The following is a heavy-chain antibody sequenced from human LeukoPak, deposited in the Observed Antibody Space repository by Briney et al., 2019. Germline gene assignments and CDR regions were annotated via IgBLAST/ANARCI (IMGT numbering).Heavy chain of an antibody. CDR1: GYSISSGYY. CDR2: IYHSGST. V-gene: IGHV4-38-2*02. J-gene: IGHJ4*02. Sequence: PSETLSLTCTVSGYSISSGYYWGWIRQPPGKGLEWIGSIYHSGSTYYNPSLKSRVTISVDTSKNQFSLKLSSVTAADTAVYYCARGASSGYYYGYWGQGTLVTVSS. CDR3: ARGASSGYYYGY. D-gene: IGHD3-22*01.